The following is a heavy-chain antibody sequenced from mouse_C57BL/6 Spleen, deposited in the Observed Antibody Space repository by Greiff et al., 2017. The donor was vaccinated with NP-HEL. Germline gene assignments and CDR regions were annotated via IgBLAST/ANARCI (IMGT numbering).Heavy chain of an antibody. CDR2: ISPGDGGT. D-gene: IGHD1-2*01. V-gene: IGHV1-53*01. Sequence: VQLLQSGTDLVKPGASLKLSCKASGYTFTSYCMHWVRQTPGQGLEWIGYISPGDGGTYYNEKFKSKSTLTVDKPSSTTYRQLSSLTSEDYSVYYCERFHYDGDYWGQGTLVTVSA. CDR3: ERFHYDGDY. J-gene: IGHJ3*01. CDR1: GYTFTSYC.